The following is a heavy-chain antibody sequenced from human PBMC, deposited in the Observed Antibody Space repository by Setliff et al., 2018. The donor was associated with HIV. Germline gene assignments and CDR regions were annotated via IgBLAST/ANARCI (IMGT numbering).Heavy chain of an antibody. V-gene: IGHV1-2*02. Sequence: ASVKVSCKASGFTFTGYYLHWVRQAPGQGLEWMGWINPHSGGTNYARKFQGRVTMTRDTSISTAYMELNSLRSDDTAVYYCATAGGRSWFDPWGPGTLVTVSS. J-gene: IGHJ5*02. D-gene: IGHD3-16*01. CDR1: GFTFTGYY. CDR3: ATAGGRSWFDP. CDR2: INPHSGGT.